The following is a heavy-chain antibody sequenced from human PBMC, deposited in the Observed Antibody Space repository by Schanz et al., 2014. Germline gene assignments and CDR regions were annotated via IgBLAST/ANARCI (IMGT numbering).Heavy chain of an antibody. J-gene: IGHJ4*02. CDR1: RFTFNAYD. D-gene: IGHD3-10*01. Sequence: QVHLVESGGGVVRPGGSLRLSCAASRFTFNAYDMYWIRQAPGKGLEWVALISHDGSNKNSADSVKGRFTISRDNSKNTLYLQMNSLRGDDTAIYYCAKSGPDGWGNYQFDYWGQGTLVTVSS. CDR3: AKSGPDGWGNYQFDY. V-gene: IGHV3-30*18. CDR2: ISHDGSNK.